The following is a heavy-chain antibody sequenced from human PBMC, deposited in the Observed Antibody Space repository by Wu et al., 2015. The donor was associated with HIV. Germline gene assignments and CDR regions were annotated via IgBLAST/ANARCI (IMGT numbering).Heavy chain of an antibody. D-gene: IGHD1-26*01. CDR3: VRGLYGGSPYNYFDP. J-gene: IGHJ5*02. V-gene: IGHV1-2*02. Sequence: QVLLVQSGAEVKKPGASVKISCLTSGYTFTGHYIHWVRQAPGQGLEWVGWINPERGATEYAKKFQGRVTMSTDTSTNTAYMDLKNLKSDDTAVFYCVRGLYGGSPYNYFDPWGQGTLVTVSS. CDR2: INPERGAT. CDR1: GYTFTGHY.